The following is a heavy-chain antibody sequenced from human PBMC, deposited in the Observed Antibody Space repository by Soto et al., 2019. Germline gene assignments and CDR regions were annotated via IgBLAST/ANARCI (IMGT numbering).Heavy chain of an antibody. V-gene: IGHV1-18*01. J-gene: IGHJ4*02. D-gene: IGHD3-10*01. CDR2: ISPHKGDT. Sequence: ASVKVSCKTSGYTFSSIGISLVRQAPGQGLEWMGWISPHKGDTYYAQRLQGRVTMTTDTSTSTAYMELRSLRSDDTAVYFCARDLDGSGSYYTNYWGQGTLVTVSS. CDR3: ARDLDGSGSYYTNY. CDR1: GYTFSSIG.